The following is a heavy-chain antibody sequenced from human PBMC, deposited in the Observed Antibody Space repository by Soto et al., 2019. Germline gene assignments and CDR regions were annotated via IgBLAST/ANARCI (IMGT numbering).Heavy chain of an antibody. V-gene: IGHV4-34*01. CDR2: INHSGVT. J-gene: IGHJ6*02. CDR3: ARFSGSYYYAMDV. Sequence: SDTLSLTCAVYGGSFSGYYWSWIRQPPGKGLEWIGEINHSGVTNYKPSLKRRVTISVDTSKNQFSLQLKSVTAADTALYYCARFSGSYYYAMDVWGQGSTVT. CDR1: GGSFSGYY. D-gene: IGHD6-19*01.